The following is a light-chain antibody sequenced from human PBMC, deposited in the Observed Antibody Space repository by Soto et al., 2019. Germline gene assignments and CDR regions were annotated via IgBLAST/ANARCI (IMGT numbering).Light chain of an antibody. J-gene: IGKJ1*01. V-gene: IGKV3-20*01. CDR2: GAS. CDR3: QQYGRP. CDR1: QSVTSDY. Sequence: EIVLTQSPGTLSLSPGERATLSCRASQSVTSDYVAWYQQKPGQAPRLLIHGASSRATGIPDRFSGSGSGTDFTLTISRLEPEDFAVYYCQQYGRPFGQGTKVDIK.